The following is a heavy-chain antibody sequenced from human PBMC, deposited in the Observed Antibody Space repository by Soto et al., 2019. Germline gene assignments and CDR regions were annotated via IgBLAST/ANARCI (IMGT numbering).Heavy chain of an antibody. V-gene: IGHV4-59*01. J-gene: IGHJ6*02. CDR1: GGSISSYY. CDR3: ARDLWGYCGADCYPLDV. Sequence: PSDTLSLTCTVSGGSISSYYWSWIRQPPGKGLEWIGYMYNTGSTIYNPSLKSRVTISVDTSKNQISLKLNSVTAADTAVYYCARDLWGYCGADCYPLDVWGQGTTVTVS. CDR2: MYNTGST. D-gene: IGHD2-21*02.